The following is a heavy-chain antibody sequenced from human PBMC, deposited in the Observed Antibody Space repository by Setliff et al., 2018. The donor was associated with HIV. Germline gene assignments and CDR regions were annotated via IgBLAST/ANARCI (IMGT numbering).Heavy chain of an antibody. J-gene: IGHJ6*03. D-gene: IGHD3-22*01. Sequence: LSLTCAVSGYSISSGDYWGWIRQPPGKGLEWIGYIYYSGSTNYNPSLKSRVTISVDTSKNQFSLKLSSVTAADTAVYYCATSPYYYDSSGYPYYYYMDVWGKGTTVTVSS. CDR2: IYYSGST. V-gene: IGHV4-38-2*01. CDR3: ATSPYYYDSSGYPYYYYMDV. CDR1: GYSISSGDY.